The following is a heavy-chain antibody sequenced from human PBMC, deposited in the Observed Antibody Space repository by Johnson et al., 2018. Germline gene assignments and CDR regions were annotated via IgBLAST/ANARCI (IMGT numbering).Heavy chain of an antibody. CDR3: ARARSWGIQLYYYYYGMDV. D-gene: IGHD5-18*01. CDR2: IWYDGSNK. V-gene: IGHV3-33*01. CDR1: GFTFSSYG. J-gene: IGHJ6*02. Sequence: QVQLVESGGGVVQPGRSLRLSCAASGFTFSSYGMHWVRQAPGKGLEWVAVIWYDGSNKYYADSVKGRFTISRNNSKNTLYLQMNSLRAEDTAVYYCARARSWGIQLYYYYYGMDVGGQGTTVTVSS.